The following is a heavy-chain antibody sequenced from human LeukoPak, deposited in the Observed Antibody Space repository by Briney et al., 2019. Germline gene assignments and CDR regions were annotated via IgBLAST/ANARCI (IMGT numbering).Heavy chain of an antibody. V-gene: IGHV4-59*08. D-gene: IGHD5-12*01. CDR1: GGSLSSYC. CDR2: IYYSGST. Sequence: SETLSLTCTVSGGSLSSYCWSWIRQPPGKGLEWIGYIYYSGSTNYNPSLKSRVTIPVDMSKNQFSLKLSSVTAADTAVYYCARQSGNGYSGYDFQAFDIWGQGTMVTVSS. CDR3: ARQSGNGYSGYDFQAFDI. J-gene: IGHJ3*02.